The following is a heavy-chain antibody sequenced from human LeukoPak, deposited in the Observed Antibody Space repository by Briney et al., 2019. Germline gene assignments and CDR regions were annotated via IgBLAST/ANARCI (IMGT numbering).Heavy chain of an antibody. D-gene: IGHD3-22*01. V-gene: IGHV4-59*08. J-gene: IGHJ5*02. CDR3: ARHNLLPPLLKLLRKPGWFDP. Sequence: SETLSLTCTVSGGSISSSYWSWIRQPPGKGLEWIGYIFYSGRSNYSPSLKSRGTISVDTSKNQFSLKLNSVTAADSAVYYCARHNLLPPLLKLLRKPGWFDPWGQGTLVTVSS. CDR2: IFYSGRS. CDR1: GGSISSSY.